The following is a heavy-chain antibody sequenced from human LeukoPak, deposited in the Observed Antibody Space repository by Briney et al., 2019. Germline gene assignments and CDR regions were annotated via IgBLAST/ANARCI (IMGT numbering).Heavy chain of an antibody. Sequence: GGSLRLSCAATGFSFSTYWMAWVRQAPGKGLEWVANIKGDESARHQADSVKGRFTISRDNAQRSVYLQMSRLRGEDTGVYYGARGVGGSLDYWGQGTLVTVSS. CDR3: ARGVGGSLDY. D-gene: IGHD1-26*01. V-gene: IGHV3-7*01. J-gene: IGHJ4*02. CDR1: GFSFSTYW. CDR2: IKGDESAR.